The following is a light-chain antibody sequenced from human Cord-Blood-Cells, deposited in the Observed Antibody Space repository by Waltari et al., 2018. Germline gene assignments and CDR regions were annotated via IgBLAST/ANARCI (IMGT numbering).Light chain of an antibody. CDR3: SSYTSSSTLV. J-gene: IGLJ3*02. CDR1: SSDVGGYNY. CDR2: DVR. V-gene: IGLV2-14*01. Sequence: QSALTQPASVSGSPGQSITISCTGTSSDVGGYNYVSWYQQHPGKATKLMIYDVRNRPATVSNSFSGSKSGNTASLIFFGLQAEDEADYYCSSYTSSSTLVFGGGTKLTVL.